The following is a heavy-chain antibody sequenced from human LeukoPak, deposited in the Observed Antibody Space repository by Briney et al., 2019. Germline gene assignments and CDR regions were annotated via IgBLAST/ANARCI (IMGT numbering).Heavy chain of an antibody. Sequence: GGSLRLSCAASGFSFSSTWMHWVRQAPGKGLVWVSRINSDGSSTNYADSVKGRFTISRDNAKNTLYLQMNSLRAEDTAVYYCARAQWLDSFDYWGQGTLVTVSS. D-gene: IGHD6-19*01. CDR3: ARAQWLDSFDY. CDR1: GFSFSSTW. V-gene: IGHV3-74*01. CDR2: INSDGSST. J-gene: IGHJ4*02.